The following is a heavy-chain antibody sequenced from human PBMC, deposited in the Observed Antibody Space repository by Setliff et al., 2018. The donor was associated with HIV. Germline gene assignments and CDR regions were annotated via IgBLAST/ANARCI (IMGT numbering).Heavy chain of an antibody. Sequence: PGGSLRLSCAASGFTFDDYAMHWVRQAPGKGLEWVSGISWNSGSIGYADSVKGRFTISRDDAKSSLYLQMNNLRAEDMALYYCAKGYSASWSYYFHYWGQGTQVTVSS. J-gene: IGHJ4*02. V-gene: IGHV3-9*03. D-gene: IGHD5-12*01. CDR2: ISWNSGSI. CDR3: AKGYSASWSYYFHY. CDR1: GFTFDDYA.